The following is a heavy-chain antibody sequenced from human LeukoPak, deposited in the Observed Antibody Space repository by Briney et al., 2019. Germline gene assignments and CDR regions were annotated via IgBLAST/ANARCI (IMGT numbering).Heavy chain of an antibody. CDR2: IIPILGIA. V-gene: IGHV1-69*04. J-gene: IGHJ4*02. D-gene: IGHD6-13*01. Sequence: GASVKVSCKASGGTFNSYAISWVRQAPGQGLEWMGRIIPILGIANYAQKFQGRVTITADKSTSTAYMELSSLRSEDTAVYYCAMAQQIDHFDYWGQGTLVTVSS. CDR1: GGTFNSYA. CDR3: AMAQQIDHFDY.